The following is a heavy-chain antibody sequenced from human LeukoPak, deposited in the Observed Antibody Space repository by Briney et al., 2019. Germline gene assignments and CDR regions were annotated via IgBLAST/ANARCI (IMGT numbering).Heavy chain of an antibody. CDR3: ARILDYDSSGYYYPLHAFDI. V-gene: IGHV4-59*01. D-gene: IGHD3-22*01. CDR1: GGSISSYY. J-gene: IGHJ3*02. CDR2: IYYSGST. Sequence: SETLSLTCAVSGGSISSYYWSWIRQPPGKGLEWIGYIYYSGSTNYNPSLKSRVTISVDTSKNQFSLKLSSVTVADTAVYYCARILDYDSSGYYYPLHAFDIWGQGTMVTVSS.